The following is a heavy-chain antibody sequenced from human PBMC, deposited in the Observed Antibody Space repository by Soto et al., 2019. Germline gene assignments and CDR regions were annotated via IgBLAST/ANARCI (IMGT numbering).Heavy chain of an antibody. CDR2: IYYTGST. V-gene: IGHV4-59*11. Sequence: QVHLQESGPGLVKPSETLSLTCTVSGGSINNHYWSWIRQPPGKGLEWIGYIYYTGSTNYNPSLTSRVTMSVDTSKNQCSLNLTSLTAADTAIYYCARANWDSEYWGQGTLVTVSS. CDR1: GGSINNHY. D-gene: IGHD7-27*01. CDR3: ARANWDSEY. J-gene: IGHJ4*02.